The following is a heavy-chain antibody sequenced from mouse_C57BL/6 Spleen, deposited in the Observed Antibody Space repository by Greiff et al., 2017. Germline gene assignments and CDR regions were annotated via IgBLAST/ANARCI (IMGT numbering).Heavy chain of an antibody. V-gene: IGHV1-43*01. CDR3: ARGPLSGAMDY. Sequence: VQLQQSGPELVKPGASVKISCKASGYSFTGYYMHWVKQSSEKSLEWIGEINPSTGGTSYNQKFTGKATLTVDKSSSTAYMQLKSLTSEDSAVYYCARGPLSGAMDYWGQGASVTVSS. J-gene: IGHJ4*01. CDR2: INPSTGGT. CDR1: GYSFTGYY.